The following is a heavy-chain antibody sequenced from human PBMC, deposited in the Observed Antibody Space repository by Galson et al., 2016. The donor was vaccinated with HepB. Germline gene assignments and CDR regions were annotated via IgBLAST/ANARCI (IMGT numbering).Heavy chain of an antibody. V-gene: IGHV3-20*04. J-gene: IGHJ4*02. D-gene: IGHD3-9*01. CDR1: GFNFGEYG. Sequence: SLRLSCAASGFNFGEYGMRWARQAPGKGLEWVSGISWDGVITVYADSVKGRFTISRDNAKNSVYLQMNSLRAEDTAVYYCARDNKYYDGVTGHYVRRYYFDFWGKGATVTVSS. CDR3: ARDNKYYDGVTGHYVRRYYFDF. CDR2: ISWDGVIT.